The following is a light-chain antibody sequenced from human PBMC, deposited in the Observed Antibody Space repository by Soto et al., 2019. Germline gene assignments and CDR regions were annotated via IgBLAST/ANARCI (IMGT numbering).Light chain of an antibody. V-gene: IGLV2-14*01. Sequence: QSALTQPASVSGSPGQSITISCTGTSSDVGGYNYVSWYQQHPGKAPKLMIYEVSNRPSGVSNRFSGSNSGDTASLTISGLQAKDEAKYYCSSYTRIIPLYVFRSATKDTVL. CDR2: EVS. CDR3: SSYTRIIPLYV. J-gene: IGLJ1*01. CDR1: SSDVGGYNY.